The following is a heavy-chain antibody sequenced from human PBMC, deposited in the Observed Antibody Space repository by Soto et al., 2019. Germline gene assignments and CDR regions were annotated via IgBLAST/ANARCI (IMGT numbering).Heavy chain of an antibody. CDR2: IYYSGST. Sequence: SETLSLTCTVSGGSISSYYWSWIRQPPGKGLEWIGYIYYSGSTNYNPSLKSRVTISVDTSKNQFSLKLSSVTAADTAVYYCARHSLTGDSDYWGQGTLVTVSS. J-gene: IGHJ4*02. CDR3: ARHSLTGDSDY. CDR1: GGSISSYY. D-gene: IGHD3-9*01. V-gene: IGHV4-59*08.